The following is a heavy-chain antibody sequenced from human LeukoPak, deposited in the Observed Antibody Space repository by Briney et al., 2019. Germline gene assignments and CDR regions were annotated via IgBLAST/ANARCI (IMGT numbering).Heavy chain of an antibody. V-gene: IGHV4-30-4*01. J-gene: IGHJ4*02. D-gene: IGHD4-17*01. CDR1: GGSISSGDYY. CDR2: IYYSGST. Sequence: SQTLSLTCTVSGGSISSGDYYWSWIRQPPGKGLEWIGYIYYSGSTYYNPSLKSRVTISVDTSKNQLSLKLSSVTAADTAVYYCARVGDTTVIDYWGQGTLVTVSS. CDR3: ARVGDTTVIDY.